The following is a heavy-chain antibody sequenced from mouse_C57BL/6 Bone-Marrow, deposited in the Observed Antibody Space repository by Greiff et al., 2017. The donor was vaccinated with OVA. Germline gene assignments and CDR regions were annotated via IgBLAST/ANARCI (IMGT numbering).Heavy chain of an antibody. V-gene: IGHV1-47*01. CDR2: FHPYNDDT. Sequence: QVQLQQSGAELVKPGASVTMSCKASGYTFTTYPIEWMKQTHGKSLEWIGNFHPYNDDTKYNEKFKGKATLTVDKSSSTVYLELSRLTSDDSAVYYCTIYYYGSGYFDVWGTGTTVTVSA. D-gene: IGHD1-1*01. CDR1: GYTFTTYP. J-gene: IGHJ1*03. CDR3: TIYYYGSGYFDV.